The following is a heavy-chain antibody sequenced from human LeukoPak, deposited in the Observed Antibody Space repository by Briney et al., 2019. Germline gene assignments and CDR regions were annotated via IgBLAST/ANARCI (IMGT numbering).Heavy chain of an antibody. CDR3: ARVGELAAAGTVDY. Sequence: GGSLRLSCAASGFTFSSYAMSWVRQAPGKGLEWVSAISGSGGSTYYADSVKGRFTISRDNSKNTLYLQMNSLRAEDTAVYYCARVGELAAAGTVDYWGQGTLVTVSS. V-gene: IGHV3-23*01. CDR1: GFTFSSYA. D-gene: IGHD6-13*01. J-gene: IGHJ4*02. CDR2: ISGSGGST.